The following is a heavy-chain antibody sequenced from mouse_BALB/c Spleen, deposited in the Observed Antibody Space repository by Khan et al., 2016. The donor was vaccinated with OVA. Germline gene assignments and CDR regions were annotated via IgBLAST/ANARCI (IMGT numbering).Heavy chain of an antibody. Sequence: VQLQQSGAELVKAGASVKMSCKASGYTFTSYWMHWVKQRLGQGLEWFAETNPTNGRTYYNEKFKSKATLTVDKSSSTAYMLLSGLTFEDSAVYYCARIKKIVGTYFDYWGQGTTLTVSS. D-gene: IGHD1-1*01. CDR1: GYTFTSYW. CDR3: ARIKKIVGTYFDY. J-gene: IGHJ2*01. CDR2: TNPTNGRT. V-gene: IGHV1S81*02.